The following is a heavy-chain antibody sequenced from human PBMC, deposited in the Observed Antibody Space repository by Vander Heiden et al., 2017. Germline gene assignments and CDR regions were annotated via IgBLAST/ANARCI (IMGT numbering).Heavy chain of an antibody. J-gene: IGHJ5*01. CDR3: AKTAGYDFLTRNWDDS. Sequence: EVQLVESGGGLVQTGGSLRLSCAASRFTFDDYAIHWVRQAPGKGLEWVSGISWNSGSIVYADSVKGRFTISRDNAKNSLYLQMNSLRAEDTALYFCAKTAGYDFLTRNWDDSWGQGTLVTVSS. CDR1: RFTFDDYA. D-gene: IGHD3-9*01. V-gene: IGHV3-9*01. CDR2: ISWNSGSI.